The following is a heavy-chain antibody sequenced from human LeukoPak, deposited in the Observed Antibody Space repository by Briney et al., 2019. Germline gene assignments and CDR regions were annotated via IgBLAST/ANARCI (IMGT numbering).Heavy chain of an antibody. J-gene: IGHJ4*02. CDR2: ITDSGEGT. Sequence: GRSLRLSCVTSGFTFDESPMHWVRQAPGKGLEWVSSITDSGEGTYYADSVKGRFTISRDDSKNTLHLQMNSLRAEDTAVYYCVKDSPVATRWGQGTLVTVSS. V-gene: IGHV3-23*01. CDR3: VKDSPVATR. CDR1: GFTFDESP. D-gene: IGHD2-15*01.